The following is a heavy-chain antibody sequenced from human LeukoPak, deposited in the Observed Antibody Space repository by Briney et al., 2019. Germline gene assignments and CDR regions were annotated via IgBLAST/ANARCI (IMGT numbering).Heavy chain of an antibody. CDR3: ARSIGYYYTMDV. CDR2: ISGSGRNV. J-gene: IGHJ6*02. V-gene: IGHV3-11*01. CDR1: GFTLTDYY. D-gene: IGHD3-22*01. Sequence: PGGSLRLSCVAYGFTLTDYYMSWIRQAPGRGLEWVSDISGSGRNVYYGDSVKGRFTISRDNAKNSLYLQMNNLRAEDTAVYYCARSIGYYYTMDVWGQGTTSPSP.